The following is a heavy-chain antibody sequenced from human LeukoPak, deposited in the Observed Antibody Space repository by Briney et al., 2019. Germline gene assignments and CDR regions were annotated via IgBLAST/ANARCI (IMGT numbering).Heavy chain of an antibody. D-gene: IGHD3-16*01. CDR2: IYYSGST. V-gene: IGHV4-59*01. CDR1: GGSISSYY. J-gene: IGHJ4*02. Sequence: SETLSLTCTVSGGSISSYYWSWIRQPPGKGLEWIGYIYYSGSTNYNPSLKSRVTISVDTSKNQFSLKLSSVTAADTAVYYCAGDRGEDLDYWGQGTLVTVSS. CDR3: AGDRGEDLDY.